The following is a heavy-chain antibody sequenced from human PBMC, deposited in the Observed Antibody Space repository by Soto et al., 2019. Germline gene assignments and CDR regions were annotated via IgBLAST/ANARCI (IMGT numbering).Heavy chain of an antibody. V-gene: IGHV4-59*01. Sequence: SETLSLTCTVSGGSISSYYWSWIRQPPGKGLEWIGYIYYSGSTNYNPSLKSRVTISVDTSKNQFSLKLSSVTAADTAVYYCARTGYSSSWYYFDYWGQGTLVTVSS. CDR3: ARTGYSSSWYYFDY. CDR2: IYYSGST. CDR1: GGSISSYY. J-gene: IGHJ4*02. D-gene: IGHD6-13*01.